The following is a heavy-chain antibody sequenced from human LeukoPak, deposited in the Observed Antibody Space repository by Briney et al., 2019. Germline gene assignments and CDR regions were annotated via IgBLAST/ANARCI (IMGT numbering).Heavy chain of an antibody. V-gene: IGHV5-51*01. CDR3: ARKVFDKNYYYGMDV. CDR1: GYSFTSYW. Sequence: GESLQISCKGSGYSFTSYWIGWVRPMPGKGLEWMGIIYPGDSDTRYSPSFQGQVTISADKSISTAYLQWSSLKASDTAMYYCARKVFDKNYYYGMDVWGQGTTVTVSS. CDR2: IYPGDSDT. J-gene: IGHJ6*02. D-gene: IGHD3-9*01.